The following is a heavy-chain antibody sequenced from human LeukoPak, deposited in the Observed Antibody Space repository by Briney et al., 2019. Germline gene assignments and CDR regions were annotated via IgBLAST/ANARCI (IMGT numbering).Heavy chain of an antibody. J-gene: IGHJ4*02. CDR1: GFTFSSYT. D-gene: IGHD3-9*01. CDR2: ISYDGSNK. Sequence: GGSLRLSCAASGFTFSSYTIHWVRQAPGKGLEWVAVISYDGSNKYYADSVKGRFTISRDNSKNTLYLQMNSLGAEDTAVYYCARDNTYDILSGAPFDYWGQGTLVTVSS. CDR3: ARDNTYDILSGAPFDY. V-gene: IGHV3-30*04.